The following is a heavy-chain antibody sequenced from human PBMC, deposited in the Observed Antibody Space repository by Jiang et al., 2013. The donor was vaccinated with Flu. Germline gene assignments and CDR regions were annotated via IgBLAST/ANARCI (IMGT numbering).Heavy chain of an antibody. CDR1: GYSFTSYW. D-gene: IGHD2-2*01. J-gene: IGHJ3*02. CDR2: IDPSDSYT. V-gene: IGHV5-10-1*01. Sequence: GAEVKKPGESLRISCKGSGYSFTSYWISWVRQMPGKGLEWMGRIDPSDSYTNYSPSFQGHVTISADKSISTAYLQWSSLKASDTAMYYCARPWGYCSSTSCFNAFDIWGQGTMVTVSS. CDR3: ARPWGYCSSTSCFNAFDI.